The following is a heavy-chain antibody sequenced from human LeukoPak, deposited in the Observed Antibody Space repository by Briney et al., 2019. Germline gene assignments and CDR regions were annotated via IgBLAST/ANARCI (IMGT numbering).Heavy chain of an antibody. J-gene: IGHJ4*02. V-gene: IGHV1-8*01. CDR1: GYTFTSYD. CDR3: ARGLFIAAAGTGFDY. Sequence: ASVKVSCKASGYTFTSYDINWVRQATGQGLEWMGWMDPNSGNTGYAQKFQGRVTMTRNTSISTAYMELSSLRSEDTAVYYCARGLFIAAAGTGFDYWGQGTLVTVSS. CDR2: MDPNSGNT. D-gene: IGHD6-13*01.